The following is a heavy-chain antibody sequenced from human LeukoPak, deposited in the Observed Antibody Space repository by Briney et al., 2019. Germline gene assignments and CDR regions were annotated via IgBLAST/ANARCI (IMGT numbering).Heavy chain of an antibody. CDR1: GFTFSSYS. CDR3: ARGAVAGTNLGY. Sequence: KPGGSLRLSCAASGFTFSSYSMNWVRQAPGKGLEWVSSISSSSSYIYYADSVKGRFTISRDNAKNSLYLQMNGLRAEDTAVYYCARGAVAGTNLGYWGQGTLVTVSS. V-gene: IGHV3-21*01. J-gene: IGHJ4*02. CDR2: ISSSSSYI. D-gene: IGHD6-19*01.